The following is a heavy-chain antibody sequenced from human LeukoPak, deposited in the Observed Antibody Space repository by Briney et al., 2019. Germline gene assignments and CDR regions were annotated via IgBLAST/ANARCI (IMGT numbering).Heavy chain of an antibody. J-gene: IGHJ4*02. D-gene: IGHD1-14*01. Sequence: ASVKVSCKASGYTFTGYYMHWVRQAPGQGLEWMGWINPNSGGTNYAQEFQGRVTMTRDTSISTAYMELSGLRSDDTAVYYCARELYNHRDYWGQGTLVTVSS. CDR2: INPNSGGT. CDR1: GYTFTGYY. V-gene: IGHV1-2*02. CDR3: ARELYNHRDY.